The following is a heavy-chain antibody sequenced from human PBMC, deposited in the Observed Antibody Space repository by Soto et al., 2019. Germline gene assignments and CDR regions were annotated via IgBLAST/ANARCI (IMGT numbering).Heavy chain of an antibody. V-gene: IGHV1-69*01. J-gene: IGHJ4*02. CDR3: ARLGHPGH. Sequence: QVQLVQSGAEVKKPGSSVKVSCTASGGSLRNSVISWVRQAPAQRLEWMGGVIPILGTANYAQNFQGRVTMTADEATSTAYMDLSSLSPDDTAVYYCARLGHPGHWGPGTLVIVSS. CDR1: GGSLRNSV. CDR2: VIPILGTA.